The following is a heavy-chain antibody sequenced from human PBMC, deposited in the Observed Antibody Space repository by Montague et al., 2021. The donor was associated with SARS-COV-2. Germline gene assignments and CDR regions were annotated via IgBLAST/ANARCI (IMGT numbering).Heavy chain of an antibody. CDR2: INAGNANT. CDR1: GYTFTMYT. V-gene: IGHV1-3*01. D-gene: IGHD2-2*01. CDR3: ANAMGYFDYYSLDV. J-gene: IGHJ6*02. Sequence: SVKVSCKASGYTFTMYTIHWVRQAPGQRLEWMGWINAGNANTKYSQKFQGRVTITRDTSANTIYMELSSLRSEDTAVYYCANAMGYFDYYSLDVWGQGTTVTVSS.